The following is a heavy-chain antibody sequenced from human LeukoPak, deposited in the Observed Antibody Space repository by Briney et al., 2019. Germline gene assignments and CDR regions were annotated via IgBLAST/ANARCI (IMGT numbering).Heavy chain of an antibody. CDR1: GFTFSSYA. D-gene: IGHD4-11*01. CDR2: ISGSGGST. J-gene: IGHJ4*02. CDR3: ATGHFSNYLIFDY. V-gene: IGHV3-23*01. Sequence: PGGSLRLSCAASGFTFSSYAMNWVRQAPGKGLEWVSAISGSGGSTYYADSVKGRFTISRDNSKNTLYLQMNSLRAEDTAVYYCATGHFSNYLIFDYWGQGTLVTVSS.